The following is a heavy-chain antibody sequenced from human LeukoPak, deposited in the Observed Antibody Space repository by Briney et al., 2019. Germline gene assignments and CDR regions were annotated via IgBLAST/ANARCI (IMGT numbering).Heavy chain of an antibody. D-gene: IGHD6-13*01. CDR3: TTSGTSGYYFDY. V-gene: IGHV3-30*02. CDR1: GFTFSSYG. CDR2: IRYDGSNE. J-gene: IGHJ4*02. Sequence: GGSLRLSCAASGFTFSSYGMHWVRQAPGKGLEWVAVIRYDGSNEYYADSVKGRFTISRDNSKNTLYLQMNSLRAEDTAVYYCTTSGTSGYYFDYWGQGTLVTVSS.